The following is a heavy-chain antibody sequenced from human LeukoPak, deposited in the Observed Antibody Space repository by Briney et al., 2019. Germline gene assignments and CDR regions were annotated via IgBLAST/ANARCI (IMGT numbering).Heavy chain of an antibody. CDR3: ARETYSGRYFFDY. D-gene: IGHD1-26*01. CDR2: ISSSSSFI. CDR1: GFTFSSYS. J-gene: IGHJ4*02. Sequence: GGSLRLSCAASGFTFSSYSMNWVRRAPGKGLEWVSSISSSSSFIYYADSVKGRFTISRDNAKNSLYLQMNSLRAEDTAVYYCARETYSGRYFFDYWGQGTLVTVSS. V-gene: IGHV3-21*01.